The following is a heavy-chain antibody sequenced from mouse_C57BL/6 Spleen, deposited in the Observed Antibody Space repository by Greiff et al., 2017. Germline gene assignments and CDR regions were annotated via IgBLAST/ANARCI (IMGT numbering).Heavy chain of an antibody. J-gene: IGHJ1*03. CDR3: ARYRSSYRYFDV. V-gene: IGHV1-26*01. CDR1: GYTFTDYY. D-gene: IGHD1-1*01. CDR2: INPNNGGT. Sequence: EVQLQQSGPELVKPGASVKISCKASGYTFTDYYMNWVKQSHGKSLEWIGDINPNNGGTSYNQKFKGKATLTVDKSSSTAYMELRSLTSEDSAVYYRARYRSSYRYFDVWGTGTTVTVSS.